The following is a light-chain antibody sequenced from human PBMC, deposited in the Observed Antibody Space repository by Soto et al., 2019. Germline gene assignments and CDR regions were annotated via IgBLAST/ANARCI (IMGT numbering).Light chain of an antibody. CDR2: KAS. Sequence: DIQMTQSPYTLSASVGDRVTITCRASQSISSWLAWYQQKPGKAPKLLIYKASSLESGVPSRFSGSESGTEFILTISSLQPDDFATYYCQQYSGYSLTFGGGTKVEIK. CDR1: QSISSW. V-gene: IGKV1-5*03. J-gene: IGKJ4*01. CDR3: QQYSGYSLT.